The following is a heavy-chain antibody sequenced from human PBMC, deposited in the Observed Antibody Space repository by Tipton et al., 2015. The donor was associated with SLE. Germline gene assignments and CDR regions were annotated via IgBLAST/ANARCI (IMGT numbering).Heavy chain of an antibody. CDR3: ARATDCSGGRCYSAYYHYYGMDV. CDR1: GGSFSGYY. J-gene: IGHJ6*02. CDR2: INHSGYT. D-gene: IGHD2-15*01. Sequence: TLSLTCAVYGGSFSGYYWSWIRQPPGKGLEWIGEINHSGYTNYNLSLKSRVTISVDTSKNQFSLKLSSVTAADTAVYYCARATDCSGGRCYSAYYHYYGMDVWGQGTTVTVSS. V-gene: IGHV4-34*01.